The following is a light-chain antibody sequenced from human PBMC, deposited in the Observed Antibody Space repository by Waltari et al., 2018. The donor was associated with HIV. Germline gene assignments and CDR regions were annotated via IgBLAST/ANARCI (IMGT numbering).Light chain of an antibody. CDR1: QNVFNF. CDR3: QQTYSFPLT. Sequence: DIQMTQSPSSLSASIGDRVTISCRASQNVFNFLNWYRQKPGKAPQVLIYHASGLLGGVPSRFSGRGSGTDYTLTITNLQPEDFATYYCQQTYSFPLTFGLGTKVDIK. V-gene: IGKV1-39*01. J-gene: IGKJ3*01. CDR2: HAS.